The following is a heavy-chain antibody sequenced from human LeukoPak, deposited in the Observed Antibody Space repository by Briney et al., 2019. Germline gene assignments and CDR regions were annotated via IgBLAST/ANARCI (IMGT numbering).Heavy chain of an antibody. D-gene: IGHD6-13*01. CDR3: ARVSAAAVDY. V-gene: IGHV3-48*01. CDR2: ISSSSSTI. CDR1: GYTFSSYS. J-gene: IGHJ4*02. Sequence: GGSLRLSCAASGYTFSSYSMNWVRQAPGKGLEWVSYISSSSSTIYYADSVKGRFTISRDNAKNSLYLQMNSLRAEDTAVYYCARVSAAAVDYWGQGTLVTVSS.